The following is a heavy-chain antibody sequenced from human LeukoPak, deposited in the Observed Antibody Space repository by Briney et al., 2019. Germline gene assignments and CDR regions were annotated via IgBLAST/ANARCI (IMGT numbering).Heavy chain of an antibody. V-gene: IGHV3-21*01. Sequence: GGCLRLSCAASGFTFSSYSMNWVRQAPGKGLEWVSSISSSSSYIYYADSVKGRFTISRDNAKNSLYLQMNSLRAEDTAVYYCARGRRDGYNYEFDYWGQGTLVTVSS. CDR1: GFTFSSYS. D-gene: IGHD5-24*01. CDR2: ISSSSSYI. J-gene: IGHJ4*02. CDR3: ARGRRDGYNYEFDY.